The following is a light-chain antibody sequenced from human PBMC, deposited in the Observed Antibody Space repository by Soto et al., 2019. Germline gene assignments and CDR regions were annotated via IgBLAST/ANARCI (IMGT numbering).Light chain of an antibody. CDR2: DVN. Sequence: QSALTQPASVSGSPGQSITISCTGTSSDIGDFNYVSWYQQHPGKAPKLIIFDVNNRPSGVSNRFSASKAGSTASLPISGLQAEDEGDFYCSSYTRSSTWVFGGGTKLTVL. J-gene: IGLJ3*02. V-gene: IGLV2-14*01. CDR3: SSYTRSSTWV. CDR1: SSDIGDFNY.